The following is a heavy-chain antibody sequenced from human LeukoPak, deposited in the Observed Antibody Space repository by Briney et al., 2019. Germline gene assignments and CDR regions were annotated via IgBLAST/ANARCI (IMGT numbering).Heavy chain of an antibody. J-gene: IGHJ4*02. CDR3: ARERSGATYYYDSSGWPTQSPSNYFDY. CDR1: GFTFSDYY. Sequence: GGSLRLSCAASGFTFSDYYMSWIRQAPGKGLEWVSYISSSGSTMYYADSVKGRFTISRDNAKNSLYLQMNSLRAEDTAVYYCARERSGATYYYDSSGWPTQSPSNYFDYWGQGTLVTVSS. V-gene: IGHV3-11*01. CDR2: ISSSGSTM. D-gene: IGHD3-22*01.